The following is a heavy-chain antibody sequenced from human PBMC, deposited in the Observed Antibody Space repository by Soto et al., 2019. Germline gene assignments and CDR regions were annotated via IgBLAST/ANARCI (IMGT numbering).Heavy chain of an antibody. J-gene: IGHJ4*02. Sequence: EVQLVESGGGLVQPGRSLRLSCAASGFTFDDYAMPWVRQAPGKGLEWVSGISWNSGSIGYADSVKGRFTISRDNAKNSLYLQMNSLRAEDTALYYCAKDIRDYDFWSGYVNWGQGTLVTVSS. V-gene: IGHV3-9*01. CDR2: ISWNSGSI. D-gene: IGHD3-3*01. CDR3: AKDIRDYDFWSGYVN. CDR1: GFTFDDYA.